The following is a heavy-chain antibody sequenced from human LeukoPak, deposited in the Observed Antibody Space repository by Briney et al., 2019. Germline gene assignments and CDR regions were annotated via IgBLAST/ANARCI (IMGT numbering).Heavy chain of an antibody. CDR3: AKTTYYYDSSGYHFGGFDY. Sequence: PGASLRLSCAASGFTFSSYAMSWVRQAPGKGLEWVSAISGSGGSTYYADSVKGRFTISRDNSKNTLYLQMNSLRAEDTAVYYCAKTTYYYDSSGYHFGGFDYWGQGTLVTVSS. D-gene: IGHD3-22*01. CDR1: GFTFSSYA. CDR2: ISGSGGST. J-gene: IGHJ4*02. V-gene: IGHV3-23*01.